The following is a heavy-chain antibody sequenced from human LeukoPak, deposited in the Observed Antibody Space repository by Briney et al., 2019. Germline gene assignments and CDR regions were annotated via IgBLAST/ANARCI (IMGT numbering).Heavy chain of an antibody. V-gene: IGHV1-46*01. J-gene: IGHJ4*02. CDR1: GYSFTTYF. D-gene: IGHD2-15*01. CDR3: ARDLGIVVVVAATPGVDY. Sequence: GASVKVSCKASGYSFTTYFIHWLRQAPGQGLEWMGVINPYDVTRSIEQKFQARVTMTIDTSTSTVYVELSSLRSEDTAVYYCARDLGIVVVVAATPGVDYWGQGTLDTVSS. CDR2: INPYDVTR.